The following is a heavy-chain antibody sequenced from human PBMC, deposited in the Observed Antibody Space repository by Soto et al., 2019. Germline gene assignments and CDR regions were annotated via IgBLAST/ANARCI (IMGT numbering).Heavy chain of an antibody. J-gene: IGHJ4*02. CDR3: AKDFPENTIIPLINYFDY. CDR1: GFTFSSYG. D-gene: IGHD2-21*01. CDR2: ISYDGSNK. V-gene: IGHV3-30*18. Sequence: GGSLRLSCAASGFTFSSYGMHWVRQAPGKGLEWVAVISYDGSNKYYADSVKGRFTISRDNSKNTLYLQMNSLRAEDTAVYYCAKDFPENTIIPLINYFDYWGQGTLVTVSS.